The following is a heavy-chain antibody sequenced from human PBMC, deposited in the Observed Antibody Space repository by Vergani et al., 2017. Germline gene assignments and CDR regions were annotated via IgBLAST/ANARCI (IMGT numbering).Heavy chain of an antibody. Sequence: QLQLQESGPGLVKPSETLSLTCTVSGDSINSSTYYWGWIRQTPEKGLEWIGSVYYTGSTYYNPSLTSRVTMSIDTSKNQFSLNLTSVTAADTAVYYCTRHGRSGWAGYFQHWGQGTLVTASS. J-gene: IGHJ1*01. D-gene: IGHD6-19*01. V-gene: IGHV4-39*01. CDR2: VYYTGST. CDR3: TRHGRSGWAGYFQH. CDR1: GDSINSSTYY.